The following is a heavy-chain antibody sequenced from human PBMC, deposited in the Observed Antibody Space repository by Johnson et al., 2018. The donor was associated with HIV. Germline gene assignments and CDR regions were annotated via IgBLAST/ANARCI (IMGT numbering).Heavy chain of an antibody. Sequence: QVQLVESGGGVVQPGRSLRLSCAASGFTFSTYGMHWVRQAPGKGLEWVAVMWYDGSNKYYADSVKGRFTISRDNSKNTLYLQMNSLRADDTAVYYCAKDLRVFDWFNAYDAFDIWGQGTMVTVSS. CDR2: MWYDGSNK. D-gene: IGHD3-9*01. J-gene: IGHJ3*02. CDR3: AKDLRVFDWFNAYDAFDI. V-gene: IGHV3-33*06. CDR1: GFTFSTYG.